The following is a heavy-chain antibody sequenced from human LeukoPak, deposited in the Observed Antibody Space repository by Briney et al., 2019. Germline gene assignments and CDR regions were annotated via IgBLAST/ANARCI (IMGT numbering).Heavy chain of an antibody. CDR3: ARSYSSSAGGFDY. D-gene: IGHD6-13*01. V-gene: IGHV1-2*02. Sequence: ASVKVSCKASGYTFTSYAMNWVRQAPGQGLEWMGWINPNSGGTNYAQKFQGRVTMTRDTSRDTSISTAYMELSRLTSDDTAVFYCARSYSSSAGGFDYWGQGTLVTVSS. J-gene: IGHJ4*02. CDR2: INPNSGGT. CDR1: GYTFTSYA.